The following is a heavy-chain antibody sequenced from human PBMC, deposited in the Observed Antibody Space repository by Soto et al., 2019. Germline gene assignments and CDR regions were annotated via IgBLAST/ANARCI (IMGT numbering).Heavy chain of an antibody. V-gene: IGHV1-69*13. CDR2: IIPIFGTA. D-gene: IGHD2-2*01. CDR1: GGTFSSYA. J-gene: IGHJ4*02. CDR3: ARAGYCSSTSCYLDY. Sequence: GASVKVSCKASGGTFSSYAISWVRQAPGQGLEWMGGIIPIFGTANYAQKFQGRVTITADESTSTAYMELSSLRSEDTAVYYCARAGYCSSTSCYLDYWGQGTLVTVSS.